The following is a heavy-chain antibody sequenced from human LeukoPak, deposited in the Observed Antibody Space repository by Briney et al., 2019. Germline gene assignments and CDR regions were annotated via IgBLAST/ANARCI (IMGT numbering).Heavy chain of an antibody. CDR3: AKLGWNGEVGTPPYFDS. Sequence: GESLKISCKASGYSFTNYWIGWVRLMPGKGLEWMGIIYPSNSDTRYSPSFEGQVTISADKSIDTAYLQWSSLKASDTAMYYCAKLGWNGEVGTPPYFDSWGQGTLVTVSS. J-gene: IGHJ4*02. CDR2: IYPSNSDT. V-gene: IGHV5-51*01. D-gene: IGHD1-1*01. CDR1: GYSFTNYW.